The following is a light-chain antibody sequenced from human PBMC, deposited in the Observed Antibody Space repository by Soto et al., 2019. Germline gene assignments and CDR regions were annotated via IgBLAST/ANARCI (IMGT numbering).Light chain of an antibody. V-gene: IGKV3D-20*02. CDR3: QQRSNT. CDR2: DAS. J-gene: IGKJ5*01. CDR1: QSVSSSS. Sequence: EIVLTHPPGTLSLSPGERCTLSCRASQSVSSSSLAWYQQKPGQAPRLLIYDASNRATGIPDKFSGSGSWTDFTITISSLEPEDFAFYYCQQRSNTFGQGTRLEIK.